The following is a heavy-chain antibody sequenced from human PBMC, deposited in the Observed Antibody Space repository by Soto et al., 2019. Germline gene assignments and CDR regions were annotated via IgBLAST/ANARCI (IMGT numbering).Heavy chain of an antibody. J-gene: IGHJ4*02. V-gene: IGHV4-31*03. D-gene: IGHD3-22*01. CDR1: GGSISSGGYY. CDR2: IYYSGST. CDR3: ARAEAYYDSSGYYGRIFDY. Sequence: KTSETLSLTCTVSGGSISSGGYYWSWIRQHPGKGLEWIGYIYYSGSTYYNPSLKSRVTISVDTSKNQFSLKLSSVTAADTAVYYCARAEAYYDSSGYYGRIFDYWGQGTLVTVSS.